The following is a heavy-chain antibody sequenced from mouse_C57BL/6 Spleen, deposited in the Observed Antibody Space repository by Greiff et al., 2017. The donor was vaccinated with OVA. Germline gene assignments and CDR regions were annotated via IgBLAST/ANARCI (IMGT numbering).Heavy chain of an antibody. CDR3: ARHDDWSSDDYAMDY. CDR2: ITPNNGGT. J-gene: IGHJ4*01. Sequence: VQLQQSGPELVKPGASVKIPCKASGYTFTDYNMDWVKPSHGKSLEWIGDITPNNGGTIYNQKFKGKATLTVDKSSSTAYMELRSLTSEDTAVYYGARHDDWSSDDYAMDYWGQGTSGTVSS. CDR1: GYTFTDYN. V-gene: IGHV1-18*01. D-gene: IGHD1-1*01.